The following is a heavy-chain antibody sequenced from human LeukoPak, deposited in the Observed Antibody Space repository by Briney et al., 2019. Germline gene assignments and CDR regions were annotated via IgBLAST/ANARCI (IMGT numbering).Heavy chain of an antibody. D-gene: IGHD3-3*01. V-gene: IGHV4-4*07. Sequence: SETLSLTCAVYGGSFSGYYWSWIRQPAGKGLEWIGRIYTSGSTNYNPSLKSRVTMSVDTSKNQFSLKLSSVTAADTAVYYCAREVPYYDFRASTYYYYGMDVWGQGTTVTVSS. J-gene: IGHJ6*02. CDR1: GGSFSGYY. CDR3: AREVPYYDFRASTYYYYGMDV. CDR2: IYTSGST.